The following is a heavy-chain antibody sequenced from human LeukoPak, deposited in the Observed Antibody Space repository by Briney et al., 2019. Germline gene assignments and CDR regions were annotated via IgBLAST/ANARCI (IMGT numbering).Heavy chain of an antibody. CDR2: IYTSGST. J-gene: IGHJ5*02. Sequence: NPSQTLSLTCTVSGGSISSDSYYWSWIRQPAGKGLEWIGRIYTSGSTNYNPSLKSRVTISVDTSKNQFSLKLSSVTAADTAVYYCARDFGSTRIVGWFDPWGQGTLVTVSS. CDR3: ARDFGSTRIVGWFDP. V-gene: IGHV4-61*02. D-gene: IGHD2-2*01. CDR1: GGSISSDSYY.